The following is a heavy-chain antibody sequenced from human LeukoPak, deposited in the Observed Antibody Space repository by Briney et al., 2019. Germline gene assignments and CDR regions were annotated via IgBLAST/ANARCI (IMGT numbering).Heavy chain of an antibody. CDR2: IYTSGST. CDR3: ARRRRRDYYDSSGYIFDY. J-gene: IGHJ4*02. Sequence: SETLSLTCTVSGGSISSYYWSWIRQPAGKGLEWIGRIYTSGSTNYNPSLKSRVTMSVDTSKNQFSLKLSSVTAADTAVYYCARRRRRDYYDSSGYIFDYWGQGTLVTVSS. CDR1: GGSISSYY. D-gene: IGHD3-22*01. V-gene: IGHV4-4*07.